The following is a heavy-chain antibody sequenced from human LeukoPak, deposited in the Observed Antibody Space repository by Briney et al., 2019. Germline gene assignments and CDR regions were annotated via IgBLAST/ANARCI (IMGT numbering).Heavy chain of an antibody. Sequence: PGGSLRLSCAASGFTFSSYSMNWVRQAPGKGLEWVSYISSSSSTIYYADSVKGRFTISRDNAKNSLYLQMNSLRAEYTAVYYCARDTVTTALGYWGQGTLVTVSS. CDR1: GFTFSSYS. D-gene: IGHD4-17*01. V-gene: IGHV3-48*01. J-gene: IGHJ4*02. CDR3: ARDTVTTALGY. CDR2: ISSSSSTI.